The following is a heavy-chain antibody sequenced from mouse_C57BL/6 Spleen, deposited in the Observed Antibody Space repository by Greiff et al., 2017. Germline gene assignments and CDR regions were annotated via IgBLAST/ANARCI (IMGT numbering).Heavy chain of an antibody. J-gene: IGHJ3*01. D-gene: IGHD1-1*01. CDR2: INPSNGGT. CDR3: ARGDYYGSSFAY. CDR1: GYTFTSYW. V-gene: IGHV1-53*01. Sequence: VKLQQPGTELVKPGASVKLSCKASGYTFTSYWMHWVKQRPGQGLEWIGNINPSNGGTNYNEKFKSKDTLTVDKSSSTAYMQLSSLTSEDSAVYYCARGDYYGSSFAYWGQGTLVTVSA.